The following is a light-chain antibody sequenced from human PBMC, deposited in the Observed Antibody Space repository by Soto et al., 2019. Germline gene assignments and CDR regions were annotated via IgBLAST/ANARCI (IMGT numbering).Light chain of an antibody. CDR1: QSLLHSNGYNY. Sequence: DIVMTQSPLSLPVTPGEPASISCSSSQSLLHSNGYNYLDWYLQKPGQSPQLLIYLGSNRASGVPDMFSGSGSGTDFTLKISRVEAEDVGVYYCMQALQTPPYTFGQGTKLEIK. V-gene: IGKV2-28*01. J-gene: IGKJ2*01. CDR3: MQALQTPPYT. CDR2: LGS.